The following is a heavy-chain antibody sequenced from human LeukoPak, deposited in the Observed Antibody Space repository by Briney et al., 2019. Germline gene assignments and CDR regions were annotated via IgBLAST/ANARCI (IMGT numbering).Heavy chain of an antibody. V-gene: IGHV1-18*01. CDR3: ARAPPYYYDSSGYLSGDY. J-gene: IGHJ4*02. D-gene: IGHD3-22*01. CDR2: ISGYNGNA. Sequence: ASVKVSCKASGYSFNSYGISWVRQAPGQGLEWMGWISGYNGNAKYAQKLQGRITMTTDTSTSTAYMELRSLRSDDTAVYYCARAPPYYYDSSGYLSGDYWGQGTLVTVSS. CDR1: GYSFNSYG.